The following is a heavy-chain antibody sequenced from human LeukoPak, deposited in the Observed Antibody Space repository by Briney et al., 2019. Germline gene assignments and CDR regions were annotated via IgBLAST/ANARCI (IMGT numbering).Heavy chain of an antibody. CDR1: GGTFSSYA. J-gene: IGHJ4*02. D-gene: IGHD2-2*01. CDR3: ARGGPSHCSSTSCYYDY. V-gene: IGHV1-69*13. CDR2: IIPIFGTA. Sequence: SVKLSCKASGGTFSSYAISWVREAPGQGLEWMGGIIPIFGTANYAQKFQGRVTITADESTSTAYMELSSLRSEDTAVYYCARGGPSHCSSTSCYYDYWGQGTLVTVSS.